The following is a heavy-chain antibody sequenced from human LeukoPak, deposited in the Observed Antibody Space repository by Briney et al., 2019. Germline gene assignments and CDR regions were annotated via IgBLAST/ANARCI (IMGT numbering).Heavy chain of an antibody. V-gene: IGHV3-48*03. CDR2: ISGNGGVI. Sequence: GGSLRLSCAASGFTFKNYNMVWVRQAPGKGLEWLSYISGNGGVIQYADSVKGRFTISRDNAKNLLYLQMDSLRVEDTAIYYCARDPRTVRIWGQGTLVTVSS. CDR1: GFTFKNYN. J-gene: IGHJ4*02. D-gene: IGHD1-1*01. CDR3: ARDPRTVRI.